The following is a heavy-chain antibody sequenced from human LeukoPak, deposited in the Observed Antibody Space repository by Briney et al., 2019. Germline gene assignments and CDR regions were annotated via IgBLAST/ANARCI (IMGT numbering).Heavy chain of an antibody. CDR2: VTSNTGKT. V-gene: IGHV1-8*03. CDR1: GYTFTDFD. Sequence: ASVKVSCKASGYTFTDFDINWVRQATGQGLEWMGRVTSNTGKTGYAQKFQGRVTITSDTSINTVYMELSSLRSDDTAIYYCARTFVDFWSGYYRRDWFDPWGQGTLVTVSS. J-gene: IGHJ5*02. CDR3: ARTFVDFWSGYYRRDWFDP. D-gene: IGHD3-3*01.